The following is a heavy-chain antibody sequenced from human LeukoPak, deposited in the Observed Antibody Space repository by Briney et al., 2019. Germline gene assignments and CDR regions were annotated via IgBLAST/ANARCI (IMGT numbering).Heavy chain of an antibody. CDR3: AGERGGYGFY. V-gene: IGHV3-48*03. D-gene: IGHD5-24*01. J-gene: IGHJ4*02. CDR1: GFTFSSYE. CDR2: ISSIGSTL. Sequence: GGSLRLSCAASGFTFSSYELNWVRQSPGKGLEWISYISSIGSTLYYADSVKGRFTISRDDAKNSLYLQMNSLRGDDTAMYYCAGERGGYGFYWGQGTLVTVSS.